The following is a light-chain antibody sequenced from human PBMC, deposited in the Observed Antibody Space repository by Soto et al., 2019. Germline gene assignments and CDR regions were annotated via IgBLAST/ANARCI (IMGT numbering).Light chain of an antibody. CDR1: QSVSGN. Sequence: EIVMTQSPATLSVSPGERATLSCRASQSVSGNLAWYQQKPGQAPRLLIYGASTRATGLPARFSGSGSGTEFTLTISSLQSEDFAIYYWQQYYHWPFTFGPGTKVDIK. J-gene: IGKJ3*01. V-gene: IGKV3-15*01. CDR3: QQYYHWPFT. CDR2: GAS.